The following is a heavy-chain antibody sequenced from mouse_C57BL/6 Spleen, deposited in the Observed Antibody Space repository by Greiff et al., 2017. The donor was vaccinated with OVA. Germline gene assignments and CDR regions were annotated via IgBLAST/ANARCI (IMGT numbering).Heavy chain of an antibody. CDR2: ISDGGSYT. CDR1: GFTFSSYA. V-gene: IGHV5-4*01. Sequence: EVQLVESGGGLVKPGGSLKLSCAASGFTFSSYAMSWVRQTPEKRLEWVATISDGGSYTYYPDNVKGRITISRDNAKNNLYLQMSHLKSEDTAMYYCARVRDYYGRSFFDYWGQGTTLTVSS. D-gene: IGHD1-1*01. J-gene: IGHJ2*01. CDR3: ARVRDYYGRSFFDY.